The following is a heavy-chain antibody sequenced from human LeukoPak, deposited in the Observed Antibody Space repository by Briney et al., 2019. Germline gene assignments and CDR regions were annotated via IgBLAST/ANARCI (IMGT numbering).Heavy chain of an antibody. V-gene: IGHV1-2*02. Sequence: GASVKVSCKASGYTFTGYYMRWVRQAPGQGLEWMGWINPNSGGTNYAQKFQGRVTMTRDTSISTAYMELSRLRSDDTAVYYCARIGYYYGSGSYYYFDYWGQGTPVTVSS. CDR1: GYTFTGYY. CDR2: INPNSGGT. J-gene: IGHJ4*02. D-gene: IGHD3-10*01. CDR3: ARIGYYYGSGSYYYFDY.